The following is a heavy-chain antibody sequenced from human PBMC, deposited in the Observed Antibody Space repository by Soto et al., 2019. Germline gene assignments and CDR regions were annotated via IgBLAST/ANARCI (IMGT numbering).Heavy chain of an antibody. J-gene: IGHJ4*02. V-gene: IGHV3-23*01. Sequence: EVQLLESGGGLVQPGGSLRLSCAASGFTFSSYAMSWVRQAPGKGLEWVSAISGSGGSTYYADSVKGRFTISRDNSKNTLYLQMNSLRAEDTAVYYCAKDRIRYCGGDCYSFDYWGQGTLVTVSS. CDR3: AKDRIRYCGGDCYSFDY. CDR1: GFTFSSYA. D-gene: IGHD2-21*02. CDR2: ISGSGGST.